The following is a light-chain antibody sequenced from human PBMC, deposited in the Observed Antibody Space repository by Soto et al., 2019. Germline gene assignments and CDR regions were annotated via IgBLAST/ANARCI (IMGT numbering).Light chain of an antibody. CDR2: GAS. V-gene: IGKV3D-20*02. J-gene: IGKJ1*01. Sequence: EIGFKQSPGTLSLSPGERATLSCRASQSVSNNYLAWYQQKPGQAPRLLIYGASNRATGIPDRFSGSGSGTDFTLTISRLEPEDFAVYYCQQRSNWPPTWTFGQGTKVDIK. CDR1: QSVSNNY. CDR3: QQRSNWPPTWT.